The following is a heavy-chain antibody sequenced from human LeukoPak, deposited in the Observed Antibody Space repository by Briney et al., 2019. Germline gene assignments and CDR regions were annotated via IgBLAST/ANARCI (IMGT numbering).Heavy chain of an antibody. J-gene: IGHJ4*02. CDR2: IYYSGST. CDR3: AREGEDSGSYDY. Sequence: SETLSLTCTVSGGSISSYYWSWIRQPPGKGLEWIGYIYYSGSTNYNPSLKSRVTISVDTSKNQFSLKLSSVTAADTAVYYCAREGEDSGSYDYWGQGTLVTVSS. CDR1: GGSISSYY. D-gene: IGHD1-26*01. V-gene: IGHV4-59*12.